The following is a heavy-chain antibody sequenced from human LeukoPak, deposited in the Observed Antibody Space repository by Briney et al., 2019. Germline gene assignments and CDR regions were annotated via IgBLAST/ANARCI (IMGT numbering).Heavy chain of an antibody. J-gene: IGHJ6*02. Sequence: ASVKVSCKASGYTFTSYDINWVRQATGQGLEWMGWMNPNSGNTGYAQKFQGRVTMTRNTSISTAYMELSSLRSEDTAAYYCARGTAPVYRKGMDVWGQGTTVTVSS. V-gene: IGHV1-8*01. CDR3: ARGTAPVYRKGMDV. CDR1: GYTFTSYD. CDR2: MNPNSGNT. D-gene: IGHD5-18*01.